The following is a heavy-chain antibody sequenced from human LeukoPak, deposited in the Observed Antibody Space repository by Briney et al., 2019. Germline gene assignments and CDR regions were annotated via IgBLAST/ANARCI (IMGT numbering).Heavy chain of an antibody. CDR2: ISSSSSYI. V-gene: IGHV3-21*01. J-gene: IGHJ6*03. CDR1: GFTFSSYS. Sequence: GGSLRLSCAASGFTFSSYSMNWVRQAPGKGLEWVSSISSSSSYIYYADSVKGRFTISRDNAKNSLYPQMNSLRAEDTAVYYCARGVDCSSTSCHPNYYYYMDVWGKGTTVTVSS. D-gene: IGHD2-2*01. CDR3: ARGVDCSSTSCHPNYYYYMDV.